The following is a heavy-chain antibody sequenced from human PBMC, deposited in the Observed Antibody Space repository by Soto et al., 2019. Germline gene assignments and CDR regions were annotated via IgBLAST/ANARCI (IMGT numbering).Heavy chain of an antibody. D-gene: IGHD3-10*01. Sequence: QVQLQESGPGLVKPSETLSLTCTVSGGSISSYDWSWLRQPPGKGLEWIGYIYYSGSTSYNPSLKSRVTISVDTSKNQFSLKLSSVTAADTAVYYCARRYGVAVDIWGQGTMVTVSS. CDR3: ARRYGVAVDI. J-gene: IGHJ3*02. V-gene: IGHV4-59*08. CDR1: GGSISSYD. CDR2: IYYSGST.